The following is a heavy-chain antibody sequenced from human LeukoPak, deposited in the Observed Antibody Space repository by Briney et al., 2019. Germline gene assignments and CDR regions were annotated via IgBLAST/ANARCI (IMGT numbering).Heavy chain of an antibody. CDR3: ARDSIVLMVYAYNWFDP. Sequence: ASVKVSCKASGYTFTSYAMNWVRQAPGQGLEWMGWINTNTGNPTYAQGFTGRFVFSLDTSVSTAYLQISSLKAEDTAVYYCARDSIVLMVYAYNWFDPWGQGTLVTVSS. V-gene: IGHV7-4-1*02. J-gene: IGHJ5*02. CDR1: GYTFTSYA. CDR2: INTNTGNP. D-gene: IGHD2-8*01.